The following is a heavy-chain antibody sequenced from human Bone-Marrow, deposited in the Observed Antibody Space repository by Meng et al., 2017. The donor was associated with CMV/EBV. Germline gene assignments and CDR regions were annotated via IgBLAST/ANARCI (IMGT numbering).Heavy chain of an antibody. Sequence: SETLSLTCAVYGGPFSGYYWSWIRQPPGKGLEWIGEINHSGSTNYNPSLKSRVTISVDTSKNQFSLKLSSVTAADTAVYYCARGASKSSSFDYWGQGTLVTVSS. J-gene: IGHJ4*02. CDR1: GGPFSGYY. CDR2: INHSGST. D-gene: IGHD1-26*01. CDR3: ARGASKSSSFDY. V-gene: IGHV4-34*01.